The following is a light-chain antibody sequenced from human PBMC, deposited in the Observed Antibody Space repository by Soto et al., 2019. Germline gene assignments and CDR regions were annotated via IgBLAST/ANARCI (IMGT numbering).Light chain of an antibody. CDR3: QQRSSWPLLT. J-gene: IGKJ4*01. Sequence: EIVLTQSPATLSLSPGERATLSCRASQSVSNYLAWFQQKPGQALRLLIYDASNRATGIPARFSGSGSGTDFTLTISSLEPEDFAVYYCQQRSSWPLLTFGGGTKVEI. CDR2: DAS. CDR1: QSVSNY. V-gene: IGKV3-11*01.